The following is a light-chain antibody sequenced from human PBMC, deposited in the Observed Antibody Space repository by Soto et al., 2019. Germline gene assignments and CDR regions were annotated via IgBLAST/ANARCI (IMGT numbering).Light chain of an antibody. CDR2: GAS. V-gene: IGKV3-15*01. CDR3: QQYNNWPPNT. Sequence: TQSPATLSVSPGERATLSCSASQSVSSNLAWYQQKPGQAPRLLIYGASTRATGIPARFSGSGSGTEFTLTISSLQSEDFAVYYCQQYNNWPPNTFGQGTKVDIK. J-gene: IGKJ2*01. CDR1: QSVSSN.